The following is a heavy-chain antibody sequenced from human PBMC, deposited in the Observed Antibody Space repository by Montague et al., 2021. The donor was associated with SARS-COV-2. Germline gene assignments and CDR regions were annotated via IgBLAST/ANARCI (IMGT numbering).Heavy chain of an antibody. Sequence: CAISGDSVSSNIAAWYWIRQSPSRGLEWLGRTYYRSKWYNDYAVSVRRRITISPDTSKNQFSLQLNSVTPEDTAVYYCTQERGPGRTTWHYFDYWGQGTLVTVSS. CDR2: TYYRSKWYN. V-gene: IGHV6-1*01. J-gene: IGHJ4*02. CDR1: GDSVSSNIAA. CDR3: TQERGPGRTTWHYFDY. D-gene: IGHD1-14*01.